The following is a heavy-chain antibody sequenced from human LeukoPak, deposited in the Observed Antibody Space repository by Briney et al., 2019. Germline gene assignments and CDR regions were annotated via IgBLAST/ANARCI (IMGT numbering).Heavy chain of an antibody. V-gene: IGHV1-2*02. D-gene: IGHD3-22*01. CDR1: GYTFTGYY. CDR2: INPNSGGT. J-gene: IGHJ4*02. Sequence: GASVKVSCKTSGYTFTGYYMHWVRQAPGQGLEWMGWINPNSGGTNYAQKFQGRVTMTRDTSISTAYMELSRLRSDDTAVYYCAQTLYYYESFDYWGQGTLVTVSS. CDR3: AQTLYYYESFDY.